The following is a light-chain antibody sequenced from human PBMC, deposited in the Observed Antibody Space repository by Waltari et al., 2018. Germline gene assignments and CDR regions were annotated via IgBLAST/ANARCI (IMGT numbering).Light chain of an antibody. V-gene: IGLV3-25*03. J-gene: IGLJ2*01. CDR1: ELAEQY. CDR3: QSCHSSGSYVL. Sequence: SYELPQPPPVSVPPGQTATITSPGAELAEQYAYWYQQKPGHAPVLVIYKDRERPSGIPEGFSGASSGTTFTLTISGVQAEDEAEYYCQSCHSSGSYVLFGGGTKVTVL. CDR2: KDR.